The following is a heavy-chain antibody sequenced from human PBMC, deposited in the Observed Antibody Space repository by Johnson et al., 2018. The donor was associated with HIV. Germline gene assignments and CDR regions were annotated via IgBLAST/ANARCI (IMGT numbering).Heavy chain of an antibody. Sequence: VQLVESGGGVVQPGRSLRLSCAASGFTFSSYTMYWVRQAPGKGLEWVGRIKSKTDGGTTDYAAPVKGSFTISRDDSKNTLYLQMNSLKTEDTAVYYCTTDADSSSWNDAFDIWGQGTMVTVSS. CDR3: TTDADSSSWNDAFDI. CDR1: GFTFSSYT. CDR2: IKSKTDGGTT. J-gene: IGHJ3*02. V-gene: IGHV3-15*01. D-gene: IGHD6-13*01.